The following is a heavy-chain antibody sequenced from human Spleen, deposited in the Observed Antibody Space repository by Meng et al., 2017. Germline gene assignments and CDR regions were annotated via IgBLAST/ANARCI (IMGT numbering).Heavy chain of an antibody. CDR1: DYTLTSDG. CDR2: MNPNSGNT. CDR3: ARNFYDSSGYYGPFDH. Sequence: ASVKVSCKVSDYTLTSDGFSWVRQATGQGLEWMGWMNPNSGNTGYAQKFQGRVTMTRNTSISTAYMELRSLRSEDTAVYFCARNFYDSSGYYGPFDHWGQGTVVTVSS. V-gene: IGHV1-8*02. D-gene: IGHD3-22*01. J-gene: IGHJ4*02.